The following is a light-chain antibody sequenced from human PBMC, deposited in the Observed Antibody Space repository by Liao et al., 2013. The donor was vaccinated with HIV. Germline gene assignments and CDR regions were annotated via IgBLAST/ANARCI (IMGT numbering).Light chain of an antibody. J-gene: IGLJ2*01. Sequence: SYELTQPPSVSVSPGQTARITCSGEVLAKEYARWFQQKPGQAPVLVIYKDTERPSGIPERFSGSSSGTTVTLTISGAHVEDDGDYYCYCVADMNLRLFGGGTKLTVL. V-gene: IGLV3-27*01. CDR3: YCVADMNLRL. CDR1: VLAKEY. CDR2: KDT.